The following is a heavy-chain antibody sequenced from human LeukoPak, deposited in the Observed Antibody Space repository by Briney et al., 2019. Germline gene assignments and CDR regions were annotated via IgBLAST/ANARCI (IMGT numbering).Heavy chain of an antibody. CDR2: INTDGNIT. D-gene: IGHD6-13*01. V-gene: IGHV3-74*01. CDR3: TRELSGSSSRHFDY. Sequence: PGGSLGLSCAASGFTFSNYWMHWVRQAPGKGPVWVSRINTDGNITTYADSVKGRFTISRDSAKNALYLQMNSLRAEDTAVYYCTRELSGSSSRHFDYWGQGTLVTVSS. J-gene: IGHJ4*02. CDR1: GFTFSNYW.